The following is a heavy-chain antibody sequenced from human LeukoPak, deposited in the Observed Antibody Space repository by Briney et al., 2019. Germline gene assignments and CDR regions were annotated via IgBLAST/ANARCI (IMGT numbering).Heavy chain of an antibody. J-gene: IGHJ4*02. Sequence: GGSLRLSHTASGFTFSSYAMSWVRQAPGKGLEWVSGISGSGDNTYYADSVKGRFTISRDNSRNTLYLQMNSLRADDSALYYCARVRASNWDLFDSWGQGTLVTVSS. V-gene: IGHV3-23*01. CDR1: GFTFSSYA. CDR3: ARVRASNWDLFDS. D-gene: IGHD6-13*01. CDR2: ISGSGDNT.